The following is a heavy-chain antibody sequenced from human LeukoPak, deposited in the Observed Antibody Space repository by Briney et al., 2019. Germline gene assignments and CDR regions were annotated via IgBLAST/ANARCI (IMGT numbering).Heavy chain of an antibody. CDR2: IYYSGST. D-gene: IGHD3-10*01. J-gene: IGHJ4*02. CDR1: GGSISSSSYY. V-gene: IGHV4-39*01. Sequence: SETLSLTCTVSGGSISSSSYYWGWIRQPPGKGLEWIGSIYYSGSTYYNPSLKSRVTISVDTSKNQFSLKLSSVTAADPAVYYRARLTMVQGVIITDYFDYWGQGTLVTGSS. CDR3: ARLTMVQGVIITDYFDY.